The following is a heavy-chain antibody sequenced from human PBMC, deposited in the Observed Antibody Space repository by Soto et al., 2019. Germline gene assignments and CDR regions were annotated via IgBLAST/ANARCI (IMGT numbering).Heavy chain of an antibody. CDR1: GFTFTSYA. J-gene: IGHJ4*02. CDR2: ITSTGGTK. D-gene: IGHD3-3*01. V-gene: IGHV3-23*01. Sequence: EVQLLESGGGLVHPGGSLSLSCSASGFTFTSYAMNWVRRVPGKGLEWVSGITSTGGTKFYADSVKGRFTISRDSSKSTVFLQMNSLRVEDTGVYYCAKLKGPLKRLLPTLYLDYWGQGPLVTVSA. CDR3: AKLKGPLKRLLPTLYLDY.